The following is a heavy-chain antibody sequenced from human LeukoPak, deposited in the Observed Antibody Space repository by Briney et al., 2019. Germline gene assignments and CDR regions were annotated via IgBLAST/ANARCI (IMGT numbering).Heavy chain of an antibody. Sequence: SETLSLTCTVSGGSITSEGYYWSWIRQPAGKGLEWIGRIYTSGSTNYNPSLKSRVTMSVDTSKNQFSLKLSSVTAADTAVYYCARARSFGFGELFWYFDLWGRGTLVTVSS. V-gene: IGHV4-61*02. CDR1: GGSITSEGYY. D-gene: IGHD3-10*01. CDR2: IYTSGST. J-gene: IGHJ2*01. CDR3: ARARSFGFGELFWYFDL.